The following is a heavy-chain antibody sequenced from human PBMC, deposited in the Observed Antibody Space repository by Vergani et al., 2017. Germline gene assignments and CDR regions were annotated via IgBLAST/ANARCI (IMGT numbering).Heavy chain of an antibody. CDR1: GYTFTSYA. CDR3: ARAAVVVPAAILGDYYYYMDV. V-gene: IGHV7-4-1*02. D-gene: IGHD2-2*01. CDR2: INTNTGNT. Sequence: QVQLVQSGSELKKPGASVKVSCKASGYTFTSYAMNWVRQAPGQGLEWMGWINTNTGNTTYAQGLTGRLVFSLDTSVSTAYLQISSLKAEDTALYYCARAAVVVPAAILGDYYYYMDVWGKGTTVTVSS. J-gene: IGHJ6*03.